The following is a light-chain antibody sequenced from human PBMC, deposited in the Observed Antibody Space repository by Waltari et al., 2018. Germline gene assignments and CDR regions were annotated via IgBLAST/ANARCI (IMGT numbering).Light chain of an antibody. CDR1: QDIIRW. Sequence: DIQMTQSPSSVSASVGDRVIITCRASQDIIRWLAWYQQKPGEGPKFLIYDASTLQSGVPFRFSGSGSGKEYTLTISSLQPEDFATYYCQQADRFPLTFGGGTKIEI. CDR3: QQADRFPLT. J-gene: IGKJ4*01. CDR2: DAS. V-gene: IGKV1-12*01.